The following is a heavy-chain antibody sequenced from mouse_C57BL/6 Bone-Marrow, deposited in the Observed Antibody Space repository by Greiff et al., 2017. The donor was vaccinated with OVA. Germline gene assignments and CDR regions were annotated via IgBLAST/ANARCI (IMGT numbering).Heavy chain of an antibody. J-gene: IGHJ3*01. CDR3: AKGDYSNSFAY. Sequence: QVQLQQSGPGLVAPSQSLSITCTVSGFSLTSYGVSWVRQPPGKGLEWLGVIWGDGGTNYHSALIYRLSISKDNSNSQAFLKLNSLQTDDTATYYCAKGDYSNSFAYWGQGPLVTVSA. CDR2: IWGDGGT. CDR1: GFSLTSYG. D-gene: IGHD2-5*01. V-gene: IGHV2-3*01.